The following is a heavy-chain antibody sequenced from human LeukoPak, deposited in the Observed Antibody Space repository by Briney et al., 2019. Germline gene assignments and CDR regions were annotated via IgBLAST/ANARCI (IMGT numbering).Heavy chain of an antibody. D-gene: IGHD1-26*01. CDR2: ISWNSGSI. V-gene: IGHV3-9*01. J-gene: IGHJ4*02. Sequence: PRGSLRLSCAASGFTFDDYAMHWVRQAPGKGLEWVSGISWNSGSIGYADSVKGRFTISRDNAKNSLYLQMNSLRAEDTALYYCAKDMTIVGASGPFDYWGQGTLVTVSS. CDR1: GFTFDDYA. CDR3: AKDMTIVGASGPFDY.